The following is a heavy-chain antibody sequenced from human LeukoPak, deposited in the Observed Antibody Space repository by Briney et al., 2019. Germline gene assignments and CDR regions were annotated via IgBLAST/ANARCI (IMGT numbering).Heavy chain of an antibody. Sequence: ASVKVSCKSSGYTFTSYGVIWVRQAPGQGLEWMGWISGSNGNTNNAQKVQGRVTMTTDTSTSTAYMELRSLRSDDTAVYYCARYPLSYSGNWHYYFDYWGQGTLLTVSS. J-gene: IGHJ4*02. V-gene: IGHV1-18*01. D-gene: IGHD5-12*01. CDR2: ISGSNGNT. CDR1: GYTFTSYG. CDR3: ARYPLSYSGNWHYYFDY.